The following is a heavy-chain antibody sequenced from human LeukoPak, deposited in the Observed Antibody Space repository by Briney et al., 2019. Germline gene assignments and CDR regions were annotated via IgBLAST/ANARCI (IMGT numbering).Heavy chain of an antibody. J-gene: IGHJ4*02. D-gene: IGHD2-2*01. CDR3: ARDYCSSTSCLFDY. CDR2: INPNSGDT. Sequence: GASVKVSCRASGYTFTRYHIHWVRQAPGQGLEWMGRINPNSGDTNYAQNFQGRVTMTRDTSINTAYMELSRLRSDDTAVYYCARDYCSSTSCLFDYWGQGTLVTVSS. V-gene: IGHV1-2*06. CDR1: GYTFTRYH.